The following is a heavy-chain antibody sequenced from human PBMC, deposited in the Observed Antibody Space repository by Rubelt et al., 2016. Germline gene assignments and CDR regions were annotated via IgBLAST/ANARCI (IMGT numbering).Heavy chain of an antibody. CDR1: SYA. CDR2: ISYDGSNK. D-gene: IGHD2-2*01. J-gene: IGHJ6*02. V-gene: IGHV3-30*04. CDR3: ASGREDIVVVPAANTYYYYGMDV. Sequence: SYAMHWVRQAPGKGLEWVAVISYDGSNKYYADSVKGRFTISRDNSKNTLYLQMNSLRAEDTAVYYCASGREDIVVVPAANTYYYYGMDVWGQGTTVTVSS.